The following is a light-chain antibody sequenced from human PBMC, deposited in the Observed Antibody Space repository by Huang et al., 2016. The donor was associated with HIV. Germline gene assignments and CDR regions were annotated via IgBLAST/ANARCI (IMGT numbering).Light chain of an antibody. V-gene: IGKV4-1*01. CDR2: WAS. Sequence: DILLTQSPDSLAVSLGETATLTCRSRQSLLSSSTNKNYVAWFQQRPGQPPKLLVCWASSREAGIPDRFTGGGSGTQFALTISNVKTEDVAIYYCQQYYKSPQTFGPGTRVEI. CDR1: QSLLSSSTNKNY. J-gene: IGKJ1*01. CDR3: QQYYKSPQT.